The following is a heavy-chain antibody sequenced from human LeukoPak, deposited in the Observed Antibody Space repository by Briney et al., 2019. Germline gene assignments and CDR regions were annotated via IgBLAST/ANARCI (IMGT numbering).Heavy chain of an antibody. CDR1: GFTFSSYS. J-gene: IGHJ2*01. Sequence: GGSLRLSCAASGFTFSSYSMNWVRQAPGKGLEWVSSISGSSSYIYYADSVKGRFTISRDNAKNSLYLQMNSLRAEDTAVYYCARDVTSGSSGWYDPYWYFDLWGRGTLVTVSS. CDR2: ISGSSSYI. D-gene: IGHD6-19*01. CDR3: ARDVTSGSSGWYDPYWYFDL. V-gene: IGHV3-21*01.